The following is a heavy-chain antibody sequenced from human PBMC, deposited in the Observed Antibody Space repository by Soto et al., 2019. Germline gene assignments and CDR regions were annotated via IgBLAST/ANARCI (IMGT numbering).Heavy chain of an antibody. Sequence: GESLKISCAASGFTFSSYAMSWVRQAPGKGLEWVSAISGSGGSTYYADSVKGRFTISRDNSKNTLYLQMNSLRAEDTAVYYCVTLRLGEPTFDYWGQGTLVTVSS. V-gene: IGHV3-23*01. CDR1: GFTFSSYA. J-gene: IGHJ4*02. CDR3: VTLRLGEPTFDY. D-gene: IGHD3-16*01. CDR2: ISGSGGST.